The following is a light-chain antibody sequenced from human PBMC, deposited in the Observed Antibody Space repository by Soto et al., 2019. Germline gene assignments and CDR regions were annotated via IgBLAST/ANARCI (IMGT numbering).Light chain of an antibody. V-gene: IGKV3-20*01. Sequence: EIVLTQSPGTLSLSPGERATLSCRASQSVSSSYLAWYQQKPGQAPRLLIYGASSRATGIPDRFSGSGSGTAFTLTISRLAPEDFAVYYWQQYGSSPPYTFGQGTKLEIK. J-gene: IGKJ2*01. CDR3: QQYGSSPPYT. CDR2: GAS. CDR1: QSVSSSY.